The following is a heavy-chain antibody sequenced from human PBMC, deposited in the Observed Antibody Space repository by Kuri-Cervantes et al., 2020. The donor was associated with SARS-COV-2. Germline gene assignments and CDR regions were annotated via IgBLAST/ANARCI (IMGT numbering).Heavy chain of an antibody. CDR2: IYHSGST. V-gene: IGHV4-39*07. Sequence: SETLSLTCTVSGGSISSSSYYWGWIRQPPGKGLEWIGSIYHSGSTYYNPSLKSRVTISVDTSKNQFSLKLSSVTAADTAVYYCARVNEGFGDPRGSKWFDPWGQGTLVTVSS. D-gene: IGHD3-10*01. J-gene: IGHJ5*02. CDR1: GGSISSSSYY. CDR3: ARVNEGFGDPRGSKWFDP.